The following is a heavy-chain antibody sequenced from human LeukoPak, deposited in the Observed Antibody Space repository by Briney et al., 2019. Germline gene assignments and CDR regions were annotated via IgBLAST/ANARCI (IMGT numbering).Heavy chain of an antibody. V-gene: IGHV1-46*01. Sequence: ASVKVSCKASGYTFTSYHMHWVRQAPRQGLEWMGIINPSGGSTNYAQRFRGRVTMTRDMSTGTVYMELSSLTSEDTAVYYRAREAITIFGLVRTQTTKGPHRFDPWGQGTLVTVSS. CDR1: GYTFTSYH. CDR2: INPSGGST. J-gene: IGHJ5*02. CDR3: AREAITIFGLVRTQTTKGPHRFDP. D-gene: IGHD3-3*01.